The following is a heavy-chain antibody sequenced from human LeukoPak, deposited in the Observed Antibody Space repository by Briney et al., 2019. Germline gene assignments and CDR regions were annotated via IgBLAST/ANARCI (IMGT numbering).Heavy chain of an antibody. Sequence: PGRSLRLSCAASGFNFSTYSMTWVRQTPGKALEWISYIGYSGTAIYYADSVKGRFTISRDNAKNSLYLQMNSLRAEDTAVYYCARGILRYFDWLSTLFDYWGQGTLVTVSS. CDR2: IGYSGTAI. D-gene: IGHD3-9*01. J-gene: IGHJ4*02. V-gene: IGHV3-21*05. CDR1: GFNFSTYS. CDR3: ARGILRYFDWLSTLFDY.